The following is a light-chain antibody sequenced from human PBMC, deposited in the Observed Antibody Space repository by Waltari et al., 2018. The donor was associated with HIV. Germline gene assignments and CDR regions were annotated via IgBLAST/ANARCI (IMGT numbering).Light chain of an antibody. V-gene: IGLV2-14*01. J-gene: IGLJ3*02. Sequence: QSALTQPASVSGSPGPSIPISCTGTTSDIGEYNYVFWFQHHPAKAPKLIIFEVINRPSGVSHRFSVSKSGNTASLTVSGLQAEDEADYYCSSYTTIYTWVFGGGTKLTVL. CDR2: EVI. CDR1: TSDIGEYNY. CDR3: SSYTTIYTWV.